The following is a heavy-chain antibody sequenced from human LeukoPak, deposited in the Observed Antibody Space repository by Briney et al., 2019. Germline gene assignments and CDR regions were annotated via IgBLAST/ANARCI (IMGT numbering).Heavy chain of an antibody. CDR1: GGSISSYY. CDR3: ARHRARRYFDY. CDR2: IYYSGST. Sequence: SETLSLTRTVSGGSISSYYWSWIRQPPGKGLEWIGYIYYSGSTNYNPSLKSRVTISVDTSKNQSSLKLSSVTAADTAVYYCARHRARRYFDYWGPGTLVTVSS. J-gene: IGHJ4*02. D-gene: IGHD3-10*01. V-gene: IGHV4-59*08.